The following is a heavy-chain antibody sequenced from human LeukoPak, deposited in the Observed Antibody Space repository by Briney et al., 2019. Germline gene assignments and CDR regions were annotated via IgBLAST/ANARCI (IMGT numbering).Heavy chain of an antibody. CDR3: GRLSSYDSSGYYGFDS. CDR1: GYRFTVYW. V-gene: IGHV5-51*01. J-gene: IGHJ4*02. D-gene: IGHD3-22*01. Sequence: GESLKTSCKASGYRFTVYWIGWVRQMPGKGLEWMGIIYPGDSDITYSPSFQGQVTISADKSISTAYLQWSSLKASDTAMYYCGRLSSYDSSGYYGFDSWGQGTLVTVSS. CDR2: IYPGDSDI.